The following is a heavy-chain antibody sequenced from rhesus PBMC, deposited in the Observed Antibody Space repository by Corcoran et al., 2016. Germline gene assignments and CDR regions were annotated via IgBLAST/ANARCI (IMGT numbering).Heavy chain of an antibody. J-gene: IGHJ4*01. CDR1: GCSISSTY. V-gene: IGHV4S11*01. D-gene: IGHD3-16*01. Sequence: QVQLQESGPGLVKPLETLSLTCAVSGCSISSTYWRWIRQAPGKGLEWIGYICGSGSSTNYNPSLKSRVTLSVDTSKNQLSLKLSAVTAADTAVYYCARHGYSGSYYGYWGQGVLVTVSS. CDR3: ARHGYSGSYYGY. CDR2: ICGSGSST.